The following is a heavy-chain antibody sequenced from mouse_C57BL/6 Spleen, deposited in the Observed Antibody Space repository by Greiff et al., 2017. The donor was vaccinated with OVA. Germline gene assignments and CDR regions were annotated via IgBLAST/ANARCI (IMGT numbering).Heavy chain of an antibody. CDR1: GYAFSSSW. CDR2: IYTGDGDT. CDR3: ASGRIDYDEAYYGAMDY. D-gene: IGHD2-4*01. V-gene: IGHV1-82*01. J-gene: IGHJ4*01. Sequence: QVQLQQSGPELVKPGASVKISCKASGYAFSSSWMNWVRQRPGKGLEWIGRIYTGDGDTNYNGKFKGKATLTADKSSSTAYMHLSSLTYEDSAVYYCASGRIDYDEAYYGAMDYWGKGTSVTVSS.